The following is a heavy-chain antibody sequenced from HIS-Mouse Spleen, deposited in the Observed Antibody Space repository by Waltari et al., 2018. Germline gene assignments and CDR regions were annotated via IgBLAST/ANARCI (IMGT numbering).Heavy chain of an antibody. CDR3: AKASSGWLDY. CDR1: GFTFISYG. V-gene: IGHV3-30*18. Sequence: QVQLVESGGGVVQPGRSLRLSCAASGFTFISYGMHWVRQAPGKGLGWVAGISYDGSNKDYADSVRGRFTNSRDNSKNTLYLQMNSLRAEDTAVYYCAKASSGWLDYWGQGTLVTVSS. J-gene: IGHJ4*02. CDR2: ISYDGSNK. D-gene: IGHD6-19*01.